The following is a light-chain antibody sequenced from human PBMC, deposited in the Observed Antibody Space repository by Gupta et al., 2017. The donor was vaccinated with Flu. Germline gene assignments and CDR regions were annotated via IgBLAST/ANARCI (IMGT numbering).Light chain of an antibody. CDR2: DVT. J-gene: IGLJ3*02. V-gene: IGLV2-23*02. CDR1: SRDVGSYSL. Sequence: TSRDVGSYSLVSWYQQVPGTAPKVIIYDVTERPSGISSRVSGSKSGLTASRTISRLQAEDEAQYFCCSYAGDNTWVFGGGTNLPVL. CDR3: CSYAGDNTWV.